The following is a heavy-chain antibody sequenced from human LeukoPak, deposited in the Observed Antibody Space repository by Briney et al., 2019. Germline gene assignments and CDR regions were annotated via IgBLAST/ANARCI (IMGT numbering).Heavy chain of an antibody. CDR2: ISASGSTT. CDR1: GFTFTSYA. D-gene: IGHD2-15*01. V-gene: IGHV3-23*01. Sequence: GGSLRLSCAASGFTFTSYAMSWVRQAPGKGLEWVSTISASGSTTYYADSVKGRFTISRDNSKNTLYLQMNSLRAEDTAVYYCAKGYCSGGSCYFGDFDIWGQGTMVTVSS. CDR3: AKGYCSGGSCYFGDFDI. J-gene: IGHJ3*02.